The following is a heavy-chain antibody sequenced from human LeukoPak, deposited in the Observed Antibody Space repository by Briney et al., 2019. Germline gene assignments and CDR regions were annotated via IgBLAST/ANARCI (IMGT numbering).Heavy chain of an antibody. CDR1: GGTFSSYA. Sequence: SVKVSCKASGGTFSSYAISWVRQAPGQGLEWMGGIIPIFGTANYAQKFQGRVTITADESTSTAYMELSSLRSEDTAVYYCARDRWRRVKEPTFDYWGQGTLVTVSS. J-gene: IGHJ4*02. CDR2: IIPIFGTA. V-gene: IGHV1-69*13. D-gene: IGHD1-14*01. CDR3: ARDRWRRVKEPTFDY.